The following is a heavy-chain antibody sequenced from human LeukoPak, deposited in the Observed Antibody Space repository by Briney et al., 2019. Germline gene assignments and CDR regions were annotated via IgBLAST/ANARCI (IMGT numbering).Heavy chain of an antibody. Sequence: SETLSLTCTVSGGSISSYYWSWIRQPPGKGLEWIGYIYYSGSTNYNPSLKSRVTISVDTSKNQFSVKLSSVTAADTAVYYCARDVSGSFDYWGQGTLVTVSS. CDR2: IYYSGST. V-gene: IGHV4-59*01. J-gene: IGHJ4*02. CDR1: GGSISSYY. D-gene: IGHD1-26*01. CDR3: ARDVSGSFDY.